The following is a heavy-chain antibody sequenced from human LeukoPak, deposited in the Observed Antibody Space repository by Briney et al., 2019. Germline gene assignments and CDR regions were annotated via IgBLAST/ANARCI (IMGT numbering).Heavy chain of an antibody. V-gene: IGHV1-24*01. J-gene: IGHJ4*02. CDR2: FDPEDGET. CDR3: ATWIDSSGYYYAPYFDY. D-gene: IGHD3-22*01. Sequence: ASVTVSCTVSGYTLTELSMHWVRQAPGKGLEWMGGFDPEDGETIYAQKFQGRVTMTEDASTDTAYMELSSLRSEDTAVYYCATWIDSSGYYYAPYFDYWGQGALVTVSS. CDR1: GYTLTELS.